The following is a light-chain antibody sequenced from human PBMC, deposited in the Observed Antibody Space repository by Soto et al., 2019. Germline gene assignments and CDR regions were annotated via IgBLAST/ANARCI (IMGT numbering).Light chain of an antibody. CDR2: DVS. CDR3: CSYAGSYTHYV. Sequence: QSALTQPRSVSGSPGQSVTISCTGTSSDVGGYNYVSWYQQHPGKAPKLMIYDVSKRPSGLPDRFSGSKSGNTASLTISGLQAEDDADYYCCSYAGSYTHYVFGTGTKLSVL. CDR1: SSDVGGYNY. V-gene: IGLV2-11*01. J-gene: IGLJ1*01.